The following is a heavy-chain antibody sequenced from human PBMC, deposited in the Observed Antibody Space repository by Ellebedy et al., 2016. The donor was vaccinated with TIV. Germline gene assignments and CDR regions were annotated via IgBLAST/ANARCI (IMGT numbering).Heavy chain of an antibody. Sequence: GESLKISCAASGFIFSDFQMSWIRQAPGKGLECISYISSSGATVYYTDSVKGRFTISRDNARKSLYLQLNSLRAEDTAVYYCARDTRFIDHQHNWFDPWGQGTLVTASS. J-gene: IGHJ5*02. CDR2: ISSSGATV. CDR3: ARDTRFIDHQHNWFDP. D-gene: IGHD3-9*01. CDR1: GFIFSDFQ. V-gene: IGHV3-11*01.